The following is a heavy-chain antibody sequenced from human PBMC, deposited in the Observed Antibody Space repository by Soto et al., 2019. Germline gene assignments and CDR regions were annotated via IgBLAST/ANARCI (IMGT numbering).Heavy chain of an antibody. Sequence: GGSLRLSCAASGFTFSSCAMSWVRQAPGKGLEWVSGIGGSGDDTEYTDSVKGRFTISRDNSKNTLYLLMNSLRAEDTAVYYCAKRRVSQMEHDDSQYFGMDVWGQGTTVTVSS. CDR1: GFTFSSCA. CDR3: AKRRVSQMEHDDSQYFGMDV. V-gene: IGHV3-23*01. CDR2: IGGSGDDT. D-gene: IGHD1-1*01. J-gene: IGHJ6*02.